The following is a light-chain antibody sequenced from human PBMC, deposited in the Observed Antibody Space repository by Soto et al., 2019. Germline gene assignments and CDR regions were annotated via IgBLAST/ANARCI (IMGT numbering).Light chain of an antibody. CDR2: SNT. CDR1: SSNIGSNT. V-gene: IGLV1-44*01. Sequence: QSVLTQPPSASGTPGQRVTISCSGSSSNIGSNTVTWFQHLPGTAPKLLIYSNTQRPSGVPDRFSGSKSGTSASRAIGGLQSEDEADYYCAAWDDSLNGVAFGGGTKLTVL. CDR3: AAWDDSLNGVA. J-gene: IGLJ2*01.